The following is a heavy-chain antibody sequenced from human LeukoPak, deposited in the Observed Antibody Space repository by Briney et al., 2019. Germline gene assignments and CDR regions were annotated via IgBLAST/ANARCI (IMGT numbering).Heavy chain of an antibody. CDR2: ISHSGST. V-gene: IGHV4-34*01. CDR1: GGSFSGYY. J-gene: IGHJ6*03. D-gene: IGHD3-22*01. CDR3: ASLGDISGYYYYYYMEV. Sequence: SETLSLTCAVYGGSFSGYYWSWIRQPPGKGLEWIGEISHSGSTNYNPSLKSRVTISVDTSKNQFSLKLSSVTAADTAVYYCASLGDISGYYYYYYMEVWGKGATVTVSS.